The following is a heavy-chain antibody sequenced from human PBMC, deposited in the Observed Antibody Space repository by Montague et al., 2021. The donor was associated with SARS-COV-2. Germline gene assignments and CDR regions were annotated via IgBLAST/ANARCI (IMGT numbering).Heavy chain of an antibody. J-gene: IGHJ4*01. CDR1: GVSINNNNYY. CDR3: ARHLFSFSDSGALGYFDY. V-gene: IGHV4-39*01. D-gene: IGHD3-10*01. Sequence: SETLPLTCDVSGVSINNNNYYWGWIRQPPGKGLEWIGTIYYSGSTYYNPSLKSRVTISVDTSKNQFSLRVRSVTAADTAVYYCARHLFSFSDSGALGYFDYWGHGTLVAVSS. CDR2: IYYSGST.